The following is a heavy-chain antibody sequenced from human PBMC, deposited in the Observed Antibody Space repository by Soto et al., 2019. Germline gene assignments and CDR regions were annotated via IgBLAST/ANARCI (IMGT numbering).Heavy chain of an antibody. CDR2: IYHSGST. J-gene: IGHJ4*02. CDR3: AKAISEYYAPLDH. CDR1: GGSISSGGYS. D-gene: IGHD3-22*01. Sequence: SETLSLTCAVSGGSISSGGYSWSWIRQPPGKGLEWTGYIYHSGSTYYNPSLKSRVTISVDRSKNQFSLKLSSVTAADTAVYYCAKAISEYYAPLDHWGQGTRVTVS. V-gene: IGHV4-30-2*01.